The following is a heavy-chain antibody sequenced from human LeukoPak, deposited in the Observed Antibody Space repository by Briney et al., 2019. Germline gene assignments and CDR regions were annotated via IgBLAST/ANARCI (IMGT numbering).Heavy chain of an antibody. D-gene: IGHD6-13*01. CDR1: GYTFTGYY. Sequence: ASVKVSCKASGYTFTGYYMHWVRQAPGQGLEWMGWINPNSGGTNYAQKFQGRVTMTRDTSISTAYMELSSLRSEDMAVYYCAREGIADSFDPWGQGTLVTVSS. CDR2: INPNSGGT. J-gene: IGHJ5*02. CDR3: AREGIADSFDP. V-gene: IGHV1-2*02.